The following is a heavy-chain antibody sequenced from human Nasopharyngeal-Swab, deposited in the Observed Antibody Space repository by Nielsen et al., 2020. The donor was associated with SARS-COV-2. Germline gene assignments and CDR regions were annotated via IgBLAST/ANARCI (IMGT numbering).Heavy chain of an antibody. Sequence: GGSLRLSCAASGFTFSSYGMHWVRQAPGKGLEWVAVISYDGSNKYYADSVKGRFTISRDNSKSTLYLQMNSLRAEDTAVYYCAKEPTIGEYFDYWGQGTLVTVSS. J-gene: IGHJ4*02. V-gene: IGHV3-30*18. CDR2: ISYDGSNK. CDR3: AKEPTIGEYFDY. CDR1: GFTFSSYG. D-gene: IGHD3-10*01.